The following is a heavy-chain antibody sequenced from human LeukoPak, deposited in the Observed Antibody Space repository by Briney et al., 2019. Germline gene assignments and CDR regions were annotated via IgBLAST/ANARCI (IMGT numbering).Heavy chain of an antibody. CDR2: IKSKTDGGTT. CDR1: GFTFSNAW. Sequence: GGSLRLSCAASGFTFSNAWMSWVRQAPGKGLEWVGRIKSKTDGGTTDYAAPVKGRFTISRDDSKNTLYLQMNSLKTEDTAVYYCTTSDPEIAANWFDPWGQGTLVTVSS. V-gene: IGHV3-15*01. J-gene: IGHJ5*02. CDR3: TTSDPEIAANWFDP. D-gene: IGHD6-13*01.